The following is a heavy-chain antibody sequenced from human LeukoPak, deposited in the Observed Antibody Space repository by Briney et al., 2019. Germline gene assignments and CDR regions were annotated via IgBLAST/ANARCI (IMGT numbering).Heavy chain of an antibody. Sequence: PGGSLRLSCAASGFTFSSYAMSWVRQAPGKGLEWVSAISGSGGSTYYADSVKGRFTISRDNSKNTLYLQMNSLRAEDTAVYYCAKRSGDSVVVPAARVRGPFESWGQGTLVTVYS. J-gene: IGHJ4*02. CDR1: GFTFSSYA. CDR2: ISGSGGST. D-gene: IGHD2-2*01. V-gene: IGHV3-23*01. CDR3: AKRSGDSVVVPAARVRGPFES.